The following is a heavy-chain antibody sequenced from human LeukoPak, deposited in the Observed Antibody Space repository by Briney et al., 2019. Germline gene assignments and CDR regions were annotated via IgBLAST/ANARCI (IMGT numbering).Heavy chain of an antibody. CDR3: ARRHCSSASCYFDP. CDR2: IYPGDSDT. D-gene: IGHD2-2*01. V-gene: IGHV5-51*01. Sequence: GESLKISCKGSGYSFTSYWIGWVRQMPGKGLEWMGIIYPGDSDTRYSPSFQGQVTISADKSISTAYLQWSSLKASDTAMYYCARRHCSSASCYFDPWGQEPWSPSPQ. CDR1: GYSFTSYW. J-gene: IGHJ5*02.